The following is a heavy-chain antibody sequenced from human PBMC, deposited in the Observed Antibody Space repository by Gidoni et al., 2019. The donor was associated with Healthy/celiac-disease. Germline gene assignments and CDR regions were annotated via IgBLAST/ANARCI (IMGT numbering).Heavy chain of an antibody. V-gene: IGHV3-21*01. D-gene: IGHD6-13*01. CDR1: GFTFSSYS. CDR2: ISSSSSYI. Sequence: EVQLVESGGGLVKPGGSLRLSCAASGFTFSSYSMNWVRQAPGKGLEWVSSISSSSSYIYYADSVKGRFTISRDNAKNSLYLQMNSLRAEDTAVYYCAREESRIAAAGTGDYWGQGTLVTVSS. CDR3: AREESRIAAAGTGDY. J-gene: IGHJ4*02.